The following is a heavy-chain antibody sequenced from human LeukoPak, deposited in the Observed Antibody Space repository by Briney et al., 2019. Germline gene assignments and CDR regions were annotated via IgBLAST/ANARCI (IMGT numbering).Heavy chain of an antibody. CDR1: GFTFRSYW. CDR2: VNTDGSST. D-gene: IGHD6-19*01. V-gene: IGHV3-74*01. CDR3: AKDQGEYSSGWYPDD. Sequence: PGGSLRLSCAASGFTFRSYWMHWVRQAPGKGLVWVSRVNTDGSSTSYADSVKGRFTISRDNSKNTLYLQMNSLRAEDTAVYYCAKDQGEYSSGWYPDDWGQGTLVTVSS. J-gene: IGHJ4*02.